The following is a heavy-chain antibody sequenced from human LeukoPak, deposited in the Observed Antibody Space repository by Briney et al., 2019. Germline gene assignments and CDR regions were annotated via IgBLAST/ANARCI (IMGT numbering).Heavy chain of an antibody. CDR1: GASISSFY. CDR3: ARHQRVQWPIHGKIDY. D-gene: IGHD6-19*01. J-gene: IGHJ4*02. V-gene: IGHV4-59*08. CDR2: IYYTGSSNYTGSS. Sequence: SETLSLTCTVSGASISSFYWSWIRQPPGKGLEWIVYIYYTGSSNYTGSSNYNPSLKSRVTMSVDTSKNQFSLRLSSVTATDTAVYYCARHQRVQWPIHGKIDYWGQGTLVAVSS.